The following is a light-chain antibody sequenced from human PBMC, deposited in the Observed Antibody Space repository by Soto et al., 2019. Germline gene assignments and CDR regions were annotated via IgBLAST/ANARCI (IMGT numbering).Light chain of an antibody. CDR1: QSVSSY. Sequence: EIVLTQSPATLSLSPGERATLSCRASQSVSSYLAWYQQKPGQAPRLLIYDASNRATGIPARFSGSGSGTDFTLTISSLEPEDFAVYYCQQRINWPGFTFGPGTKVDIK. J-gene: IGKJ3*01. V-gene: IGKV3-11*01. CDR3: QQRINWPGFT. CDR2: DAS.